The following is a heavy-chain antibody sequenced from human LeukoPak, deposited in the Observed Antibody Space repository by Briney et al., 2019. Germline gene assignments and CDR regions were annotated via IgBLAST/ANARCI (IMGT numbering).Heavy chain of an antibody. J-gene: IGHJ6*03. V-gene: IGHV3-11*01. CDR3: ARVRKTITIFLPYYYMDV. CDR1: GFTFSDYY. D-gene: IGHD3-3*01. CDR2: ISSSGNTI. Sequence: PGGSLRLSCAASGFTFSDYYMNWIRQAPGRGLEWVSYISSSGNTIYYADSVKGRFTISRDNAKSSLFLQMNSLRAEDTAVYYCARVRKTITIFLPYYYMDVWGKGTTVTVSS.